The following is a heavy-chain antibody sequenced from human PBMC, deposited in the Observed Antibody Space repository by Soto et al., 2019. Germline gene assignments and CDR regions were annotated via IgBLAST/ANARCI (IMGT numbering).Heavy chain of an antibody. CDR1: GGTRRSYS. CDR3: ARSRLGGKLTSYNWCDP. Sequence: QVQLVQSGAEVKKPGSSVKVSCKASGGTRRSYSISWVRQAPGQGLEWMGGIIPIFGTANYAQKIQGRVTINADESTSTAYMEFTNVQSEDTAVYYCARSRLGGKLTSYNWCDPWGQGTLVTVSS. J-gene: IGHJ5*02. V-gene: IGHV1-69*01. CDR2: IIPIFGTA. D-gene: IGHD3-16*02.